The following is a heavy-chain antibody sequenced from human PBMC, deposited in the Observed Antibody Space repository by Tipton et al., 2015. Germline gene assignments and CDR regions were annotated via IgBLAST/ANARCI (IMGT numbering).Heavy chain of an antibody. CDR2: IKPDGTVR. D-gene: IGHD2-8*01. CDR1: GITFSGYW. V-gene: IGHV3-7*01. CDR3: ARDEGGVYHRFDY. Sequence: SLRLSCEASGITFSGYWMAWFRQAPGKRLEWVANIKPDGTVRNYEDSVKGRFTISRDNAKNSLYLQMDSLRAEDMAVYFCARDEGGVYHRFDYRGRGPLVTVSP. J-gene: IGHJ4*02.